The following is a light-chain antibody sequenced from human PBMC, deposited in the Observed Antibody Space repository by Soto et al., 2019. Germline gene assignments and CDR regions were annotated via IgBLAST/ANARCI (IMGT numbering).Light chain of an antibody. CDR3: QQRSNWPRT. Sequence: EILFTQSPATLSLSPGERATLSCRASQSVSSYLAWYQQTTGQPPRLLIYDASNRDTGIPARFSGSGSGTDFTLPLSRLEPEDFEVYYCQQRSNWPRTLGQGTKVDIK. J-gene: IGKJ1*01. CDR1: QSVSSY. V-gene: IGKV3-11*01. CDR2: DAS.